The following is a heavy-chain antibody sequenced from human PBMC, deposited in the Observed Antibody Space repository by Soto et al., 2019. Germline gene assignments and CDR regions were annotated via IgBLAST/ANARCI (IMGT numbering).Heavy chain of an antibody. CDR1: GYTITSYG. CDR2: ISAYNGNT. D-gene: IGHD3-10*01. V-gene: IGHV1-18*01. J-gene: IGHJ4*02. Sequence: APLKVSCKASGYTITSYGSSWGRQAPGQGFEWMGWISAYNGNTNYAQKLQGRVTMTTDTSTSTAYMELRSLRSDDTAVYYCARGLHNYGSGSYPHYFDYWGQGTQVTSPQ. CDR3: ARGLHNYGSGSYPHYFDY.